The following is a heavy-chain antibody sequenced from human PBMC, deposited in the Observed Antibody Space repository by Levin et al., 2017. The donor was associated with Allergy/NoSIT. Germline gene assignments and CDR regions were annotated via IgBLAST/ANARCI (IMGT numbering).Heavy chain of an antibody. D-gene: IGHD4-17*01. V-gene: IGHV3-21*01. J-gene: IGHJ4*02. CDR3: ARDLKHYGDYVGDY. CDR1: GFTFSSYS. CDR2: ISSSSSYI. Sequence: TGGSLRLSCAASGFTFSSYSMNWVRQAPGKGLEWVSSISSSSSYIYYADSVKGRFTISRDNAKNSLYLQMNSLRAEDTAVYYCARDLKHYGDYVGDYWGQGTLVTVSS.